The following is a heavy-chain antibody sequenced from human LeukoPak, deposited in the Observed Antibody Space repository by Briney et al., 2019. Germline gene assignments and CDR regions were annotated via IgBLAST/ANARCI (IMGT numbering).Heavy chain of an antibody. CDR2: IIPIFGTA. CDR1: GGTFSSYA. D-gene: IGHD6-6*01. CDR3: ARDRDHIAARLRDHYYYYMDV. V-gene: IGHV1-69*13. J-gene: IGHJ6*03. Sequence: ASVKVSCKASGGTFSSYAISWVRQAPGQGLEWMGGIIPIFGTANYAQKFQGRVTITADESTSTAYMELSSLRSEDTAVYYCARDRDHIAARLRDHYYYYMDVWGKGTTVTVSS.